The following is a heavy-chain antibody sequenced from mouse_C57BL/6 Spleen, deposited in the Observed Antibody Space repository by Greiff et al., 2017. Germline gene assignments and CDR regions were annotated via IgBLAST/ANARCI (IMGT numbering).Heavy chain of an antibody. J-gene: IGHJ2*01. CDR2: IYPGDGDT. CDR3: VCFCSRDFYFDY. V-gene: IGHV1-82*01. Sequence: VKLMESGPELVKPGASGKISCKASGYAFSSSWMNWVKQRPGKGLEGIGRIYPGDGDTNSNGKFKGKATLTADKSSSTAYMQLSSLTSEDSAVYFCVCFCSRDFYFDYWGQGTTLTVSS. CDR1: GYAFSSSW. D-gene: IGHD6-1*01.